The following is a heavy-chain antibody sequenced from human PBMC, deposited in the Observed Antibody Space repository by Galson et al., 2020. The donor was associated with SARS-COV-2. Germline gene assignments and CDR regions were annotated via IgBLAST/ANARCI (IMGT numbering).Heavy chain of an antibody. Sequence: GGSLRLSCAGSGFTFSSYEMNWVRQAPGKGLEWVSYISGSGTNMYYADSVKGRFTSSRDNARSSLYLQMTSLRAEDTAVYYCASPYLAAASCLGAFEIWGLGTMGTVS. CDR1: GFTFSSYE. V-gene: IGHV3-48*03. CDR2: ISGSGTNM. J-gene: IGHJ3*02. CDR3: ASPYLAAASCLGAFEI. D-gene: IGHD2-15*01.